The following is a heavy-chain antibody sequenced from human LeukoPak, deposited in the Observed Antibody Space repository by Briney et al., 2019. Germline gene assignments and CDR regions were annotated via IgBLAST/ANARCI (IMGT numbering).Heavy chain of an antibody. CDR3: ARTYYDFWSGYYNPFDY. V-gene: IGHV4-59*01. Sequence: SETLSLNCTVSGGSINSDYWSWVRQSPGKGLEWIGYIYYSGSTNYNPSLKSRVTISVDTSKNQFSLKLSSVTAADTAVYYCARTYYDFWSGYYNPFDYWGQGTLVTVSS. CDR2: IYYSGST. D-gene: IGHD3-3*01. CDR1: GGSINSDY. J-gene: IGHJ4*02.